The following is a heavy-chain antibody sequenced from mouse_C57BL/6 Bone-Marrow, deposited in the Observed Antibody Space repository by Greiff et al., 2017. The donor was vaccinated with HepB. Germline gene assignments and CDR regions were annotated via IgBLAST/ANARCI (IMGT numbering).Heavy chain of an antibody. Sequence: EVKLQQSGAELVRPGASVKLSCTASGFNIKDDYMHWVKQRPEQGLEWIGWIDPENGDTEYASKFQGKATITADTSSNTAYLQLSSLTSEDTAVYYCTTGDYDGAYWGQGTLVTVSA. CDR3: TTGDYDGAY. D-gene: IGHD2-4*01. V-gene: IGHV14-4*01. CDR2: IDPENGDT. CDR1: GFNIKDDY. J-gene: IGHJ3*01.